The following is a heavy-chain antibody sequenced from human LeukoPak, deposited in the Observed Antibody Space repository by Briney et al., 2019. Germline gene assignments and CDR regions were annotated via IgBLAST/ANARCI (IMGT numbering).Heavy chain of an antibody. J-gene: IGHJ4*02. CDR1: GGSISSYY. V-gene: IGHV4-59*01. CDR3: ARVRYYYDSSGYYEPPYFDY. CDR2: IYYSGST. Sequence: PSEALSLTCTVSGGSISSYYWSWIRQPPGKGLEWIGYIYYSGSTNYNPSLKSRVTISVDTSKNQFSLKLSSVTAEDTAVYYCARVRYYYDSSGYYEPPYFDYWGQGTLVTVSS. D-gene: IGHD3-22*01.